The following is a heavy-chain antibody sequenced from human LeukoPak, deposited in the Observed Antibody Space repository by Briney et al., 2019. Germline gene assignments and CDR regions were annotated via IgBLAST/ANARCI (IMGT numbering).Heavy chain of an antibody. D-gene: IGHD3-3*01. J-gene: IGHJ4*02. CDR3: ARDSPITIFGVVKAFDY. CDR1: GGSISSYY. V-gene: IGHV4-4*07. CDR2: IYTSGSA. Sequence: ASETLSLTCTVSGGSISSYYWSWIRQPAGKGLEWTGRIYTSGSANYNPSLKSRVTMSVDTSKNQFSLRLSSVTAADTAVYYCARDSPITIFGVVKAFDYWGQGTLVTVSS.